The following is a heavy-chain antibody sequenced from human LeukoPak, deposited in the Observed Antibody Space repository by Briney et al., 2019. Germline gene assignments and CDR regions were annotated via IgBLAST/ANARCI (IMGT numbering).Heavy chain of an antibody. V-gene: IGHV1-3*01. CDR2: INAGNGNT. D-gene: IGHD4-17*01. J-gene: IGHJ4*02. CDR3: ASASATVTLFY. CDR1: GYTFTSYA. Sequence: ASVKVSCKASGYTFTSYAMHWVRQAPGQRLEWMGWINAGNGNTKYSQKFQGRVTITRDTSASTAYMELSGLRSEDTAVYYCASASATVTLFYWGQGTLVTVSS.